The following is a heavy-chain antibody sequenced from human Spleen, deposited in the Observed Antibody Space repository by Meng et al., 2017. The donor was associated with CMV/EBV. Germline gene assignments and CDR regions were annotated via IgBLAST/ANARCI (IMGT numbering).Heavy chain of an antibody. D-gene: IGHD2-2*01. Sequence: GESLKISCAASGFTFSSYWMSWVRQAPGKGLEWVANIKQDGSEKYYVDSVKGRFTISRDNAKNSLYLQMNSLRAEDTAVYYCAREGGGYCSSTSCPLTDYYYGMDVWGQGTTVTVSS. CDR1: GFTFSSYW. V-gene: IGHV3-7*01. CDR3: AREGGGYCSSTSCPLTDYYYGMDV. J-gene: IGHJ6*02. CDR2: IKQDGSEK.